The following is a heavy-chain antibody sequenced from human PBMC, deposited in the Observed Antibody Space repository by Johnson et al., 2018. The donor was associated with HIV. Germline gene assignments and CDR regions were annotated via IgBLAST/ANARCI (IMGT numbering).Heavy chain of an antibody. CDR2: IYSGGST. V-gene: IGHV3-66*01. Sequence: SGGGLVQPGGSLRLSCAASGFTVSSNYMSWVRQTPGKGLEWVSVIYSGGSTYYADSVTCRFTISRDKSKNTLYLQMSSLRAEDTAVYYCAKGDGIVGGSDAFDIWGQGTMVTVSS. CDR3: AKGDGIVGGSDAFDI. D-gene: IGHD1-26*01. J-gene: IGHJ3*02. CDR1: GFTVSSNY.